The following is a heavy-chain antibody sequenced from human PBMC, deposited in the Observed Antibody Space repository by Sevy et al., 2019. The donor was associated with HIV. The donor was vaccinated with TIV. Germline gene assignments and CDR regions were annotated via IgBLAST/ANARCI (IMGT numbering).Heavy chain of an antibody. CDR2: INSDGSST. J-gene: IGHJ4*02. CDR3: AREDQAAAEPFDY. D-gene: IGHD6-13*01. CDR1: GFTFSSYW. Sequence: GGSLRLSCAASGFTFSSYWMHWVRQAPGKGLVWVSRINSDGSSTSYADSVKGRFTISRDNAKNTLYLQMNSLRAEDTAVYYCAREDQAAAEPFDYWGQGTLVTLSS. V-gene: IGHV3-74*01.